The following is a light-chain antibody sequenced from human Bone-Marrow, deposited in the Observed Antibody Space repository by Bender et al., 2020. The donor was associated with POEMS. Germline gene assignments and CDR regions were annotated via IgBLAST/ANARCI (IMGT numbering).Light chain of an antibody. Sequence: QSALTQAASVSGSPGQSITISCTGASSDFGPYNLVSWYQHHPGKAPKLMIYEVFKRPSGVSNRFSGSKSGNTASLTISGLQAEDEADYHCWSYADTGKLHVIFGGGTKLTVL. CDR1: SSDFGPYNL. V-gene: IGLV2-23*02. CDR3: WSYADTGKLHVI. CDR2: EVF. J-gene: IGLJ2*01.